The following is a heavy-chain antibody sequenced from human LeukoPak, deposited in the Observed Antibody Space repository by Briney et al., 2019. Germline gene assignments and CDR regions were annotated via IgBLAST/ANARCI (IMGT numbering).Heavy chain of an antibody. CDR2: IYYSGST. Sequence: SETLSLTCTVSGGSISGYYWGWIRQPPGKGLEWIGSIYYSGSTYYNPSLKSRVTISVDTFKNQFSLKLSSVTAADTAVYYCARVPAKQWQYYYYMDVWGKGTTVTVSS. V-gene: IGHV4-39*07. CDR1: GGSISGYY. CDR3: ARVPAKQWQYYYYMDV. J-gene: IGHJ6*03. D-gene: IGHD6-19*01.